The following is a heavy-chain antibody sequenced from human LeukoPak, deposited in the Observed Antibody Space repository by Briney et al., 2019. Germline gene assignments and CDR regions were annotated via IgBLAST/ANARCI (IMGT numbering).Heavy chain of an antibody. D-gene: IGHD1-26*01. CDR1: GASISGGTYY. Sequence: TPSETLSLTCSVSGASISGGTYYGGWIRQPPGKGLEWIGSIYYTGSTYDNPSLKSRVTISVDTSKNQFSLKLSSVTAADTAVYYCARRGGSGRAFDYWGQGTLVTVSS. J-gene: IGHJ4*02. CDR3: ARRGGSGRAFDY. V-gene: IGHV4-39*01. CDR2: IYYTGST.